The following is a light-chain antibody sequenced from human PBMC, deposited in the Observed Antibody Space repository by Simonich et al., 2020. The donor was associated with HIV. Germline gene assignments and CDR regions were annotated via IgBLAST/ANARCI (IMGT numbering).Light chain of an antibody. CDR3: SSYTSSGSWV. J-gene: IGLJ3*02. CDR1: GSDVGGYNF. V-gene: IGLV2-14*03. Sequence: QSALTQPASVSGSPGQPITISCTGTGSDVGGYNFVSWYQQQPGKAPKFMIYNVNKRPSGVSTRFSGSKSGNTASLTISGLQAEDEADYYCSSYTSSGSWVFGGGTKLTVL. CDR2: NVN.